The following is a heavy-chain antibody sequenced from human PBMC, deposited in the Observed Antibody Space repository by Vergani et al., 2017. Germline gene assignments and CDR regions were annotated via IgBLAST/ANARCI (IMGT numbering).Heavy chain of an antibody. Sequence: EVHLLESGGGLVQSGGSLRLSCAASGFTFSTYAMTWVRQAPGKGLEWVSTISSDGGSTYYADSVKGRFTISRDNSKNTLSLQMNSLTAEDTAIYYCAGPQGTRAYYYGGFDYWGQGILVTVSS. CDR1: GFTFSTYA. CDR3: AGPQGTRAYYYGGFDY. D-gene: IGHD3-22*01. J-gene: IGHJ4*02. CDR2: ISSDGGST. V-gene: IGHV3-23*01.